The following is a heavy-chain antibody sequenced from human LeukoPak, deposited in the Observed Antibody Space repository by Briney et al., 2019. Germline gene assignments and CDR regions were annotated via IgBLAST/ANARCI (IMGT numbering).Heavy chain of an antibody. D-gene: IGHD3-22*01. CDR2: ISGSGGST. CDR3: AKDSSESTMIVVVLDY. CDR1: GFTFSSYA. V-gene: IGHV3-23*01. J-gene: IGHJ4*02. Sequence: GGSLRPSCAASGFTFSSYAMSWVRQAPGKGLEWVSAISGSGGSTYYADSVKGRFTISRDNSKNTLYLQMNSLRAEDTAVYYCAKDSSESTMIVVVLDYWGQGTLVTVSS.